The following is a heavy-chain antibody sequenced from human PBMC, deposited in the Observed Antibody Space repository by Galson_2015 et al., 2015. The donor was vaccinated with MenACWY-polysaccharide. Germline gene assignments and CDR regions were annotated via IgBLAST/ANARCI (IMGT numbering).Heavy chain of an antibody. CDR2: IYDTGRT. CDR3: ARDGHYYGSGSYGWFDP. V-gene: IGHV4-39*07. D-gene: IGHD3-10*01. Sequence: TLSLTCSVSGGSISRTSHYWGWIRQSPGKGLEWIASIYDTGRTFYNPSFEGRVTISIDTSKSHFSLNLTSVTAADTAIYFCARDGHYYGSGSYGWFDPWGQGTLV. CDR1: GGSISRTSHY. J-gene: IGHJ5*02.